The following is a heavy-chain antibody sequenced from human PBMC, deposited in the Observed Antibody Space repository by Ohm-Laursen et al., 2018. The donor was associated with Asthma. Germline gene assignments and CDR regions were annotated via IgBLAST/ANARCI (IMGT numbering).Heavy chain of an antibody. J-gene: IGHJ6*02. CDR3: AKDGDPGDYYYYCYGMDV. D-gene: IGHD4-17*01. V-gene: IGHV3-30*18. CDR2: ISYDGSNK. Sequence: SLRLSCAASGFTFSSYGMHWVRQAPGKGLEWVAVISYDGSNKYYADSVKGRFTISRDNSKNTLYLQMNSLRAEDTAVYYCAKDGDPGDYYYYCYGMDVWGQGTTVTVSS. CDR1: GFTFSSYG.